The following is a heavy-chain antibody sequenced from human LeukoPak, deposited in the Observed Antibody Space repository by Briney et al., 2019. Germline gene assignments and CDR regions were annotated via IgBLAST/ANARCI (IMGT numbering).Heavy chain of an antibody. V-gene: IGHV3-73*01. CDR2: IRSKANSYAT. Sequence: GGSLKLSCAASGFTFSGSAMHWVRQASGKGLEWVGRIRSKANSYATAYAASVKGRFTISRDDSKTTAYLQMNSLKTEDTAVYYCTRREEGSSLRQYYYYYYGMDVWGKGTTVTVSS. J-gene: IGHJ6*04. CDR3: TRREEGSSLRQYYYYYYGMDV. D-gene: IGHD6-13*01. CDR1: GFTFSGSA.